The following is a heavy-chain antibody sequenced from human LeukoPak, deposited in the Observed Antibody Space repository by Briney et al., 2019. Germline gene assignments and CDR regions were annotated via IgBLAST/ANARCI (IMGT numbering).Heavy chain of an antibody. V-gene: IGHV3-21*01. CDR2: ISSSSSYI. CDR3: ATDYYDSSGYYQNLYYFDY. Sequence: PGGSLRLSCAASEFTFSSYSMNWVRQAPGKGLEWVSSISSSSSYIYYADSVKGRFTISRDNAKNSLYLQMNSLRAEDTAVYYCATDYYDSSGYYQNLYYFDYWGQGTLVTVSS. D-gene: IGHD3-22*01. J-gene: IGHJ4*02. CDR1: EFTFSSYS.